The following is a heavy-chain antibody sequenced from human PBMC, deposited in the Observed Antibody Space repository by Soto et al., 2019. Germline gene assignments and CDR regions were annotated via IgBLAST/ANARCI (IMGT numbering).Heavy chain of an antibody. V-gene: IGHV1-69*01. J-gene: IGHJ4*02. D-gene: IGHD3-22*01. CDR1: GGTFSSYA. CDR2: IIPIFGTA. Sequence: QVQLVQSGAEVKKPGSSVKVSCKASGGTFSSYAISWVRQAPGQGLEWMGGIIPIFGTANYAQKFQGRVTITADESTSTAYMELSRLRSEDTAVYYCARDLYYYDSSGYYSYPPDYWGQGTLVTVSS. CDR3: ARDLYYYDSSGYYSYPPDY.